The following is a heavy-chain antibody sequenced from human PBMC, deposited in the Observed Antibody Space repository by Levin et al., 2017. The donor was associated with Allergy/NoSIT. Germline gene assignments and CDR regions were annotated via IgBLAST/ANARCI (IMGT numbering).Heavy chain of an antibody. J-gene: IGHJ5*02. CDR2: IYSSGRT. V-gene: IGHV4-61*01. CDR3: ARGEYYYESGNWFDP. Sequence: SETLSLTCTVSGGSVSSGTYYWNWIRQPPGKGLEWIGYIYSSGRTKYNPSLKSRVTISVDTSKNQFSLKLTSVTAADTAVYFCARGEYYYESGNWFDPWGQGTLVTVSS. D-gene: IGHD3-10*01. CDR1: GGSVSSGTYY.